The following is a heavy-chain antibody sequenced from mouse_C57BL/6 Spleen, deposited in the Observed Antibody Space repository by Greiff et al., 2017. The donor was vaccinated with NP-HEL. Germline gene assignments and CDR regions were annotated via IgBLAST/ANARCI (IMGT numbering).Heavy chain of an antibody. CDR3: ARSRYYGSLYYFDY. J-gene: IGHJ2*01. CDR2: IDPSDSYT. V-gene: IGHV1-69*01. CDR1: GYTFTSYW. Sequence: VQLQQPGAELVMPGASVKLSCKASGYTFTSYWMHWVKQRPGQGLEWIGEIDPSDSYTNYNQKFKGKSTLTVDKSSSTAYMQLSSLTSEDSAVYYCARSRYYGSLYYFDYWGQGTTLTVSS. D-gene: IGHD1-1*01.